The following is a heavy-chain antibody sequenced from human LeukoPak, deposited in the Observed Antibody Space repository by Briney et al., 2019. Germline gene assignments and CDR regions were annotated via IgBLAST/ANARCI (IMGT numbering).Heavy chain of an antibody. J-gene: IGHJ4*02. CDR2: INSDGSST. V-gene: IGHV3-74*01. D-gene: IGHD3-22*01. CDR3: AREGIMIVVGLTDY. CDR1: GLTFSSYW. Sequence: PGGSLRLSCAASGLTFSSYWMHWVRQAPGKGLVWVSRINSDGSSTSYADSVKGRFTISRDNAKNSLYLQMNSLRAEDTAVYYCAREGIMIVVGLTDYWGQGTLVTVSS.